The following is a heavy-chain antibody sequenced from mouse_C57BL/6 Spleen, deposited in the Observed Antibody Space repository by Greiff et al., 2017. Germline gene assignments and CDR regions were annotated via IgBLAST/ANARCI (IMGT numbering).Heavy chain of an antibody. V-gene: IGHV1-53*01. CDR1: GYTFTSYW. CDR3: AREDSNYSWYFDV. Sequence: QVQLQQSGTELVKPGASVKLSCKASGYTFTSYWMHWVKQRPGQGLEWIGNINPSNGGTNYNEKFKSKATLTVDKSSSTAYMQLSSLTSEDSAVYYCAREDSNYSWYFDVWGTGTTVTVSS. D-gene: IGHD2-5*01. J-gene: IGHJ1*03. CDR2: INPSNGGT.